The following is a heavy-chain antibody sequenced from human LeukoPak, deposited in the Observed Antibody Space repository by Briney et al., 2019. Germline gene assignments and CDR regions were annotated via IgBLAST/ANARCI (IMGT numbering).Heavy chain of an antibody. CDR1: GGSISSSNW. D-gene: IGHD3-3*01. CDR3: GRHPSYYDFWTDY. Sequence: SGTLSLTCAVSGGSISSSNWWSWVRQPPGKGLEWIGEIYHSGSTNYNPSLKSRVTISIDTSNNQSSLKLTSVTAADTAVYYCGRHPSYYDFWTDYWGQGTLVTVSS. V-gene: IGHV4-4*02. J-gene: IGHJ4*02. CDR2: IYHSGST.